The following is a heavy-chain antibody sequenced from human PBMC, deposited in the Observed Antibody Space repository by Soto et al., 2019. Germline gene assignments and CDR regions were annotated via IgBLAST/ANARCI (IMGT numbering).Heavy chain of an antibody. D-gene: IGHD2-15*01. CDR3: ARGHCSGGSCYSGGSSDY. CDR1: GGSFSGYY. CDR2: INHSGST. J-gene: IGHJ4*02. Sequence: SETLSLTCAVYGGSFSGYYWSWIRQPPGKGLEWIGEINHSGSTNYNPSLKSRVTISVDTSKNQFSLKLSSVTAADTAVYYCARGHCSGGSCYSGGSSDYWGQGTLVTVSS. V-gene: IGHV4-34*01.